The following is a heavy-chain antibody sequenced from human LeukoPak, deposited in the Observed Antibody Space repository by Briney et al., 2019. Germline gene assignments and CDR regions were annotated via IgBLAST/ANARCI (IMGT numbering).Heavy chain of an antibody. Sequence: ASVKVSRKASGYTFTGYYMHWVRQAPGQGLEWMGWINPNSGGTNYAQKFQGRVTMTRDTSISTAYMELSRLRSDDTAVYYCARAKPPLLTGFLYYYYYGMDVWAKGPRSPSP. J-gene: IGHJ6*02. D-gene: IGHD3-9*01. CDR1: GYTFTGYY. V-gene: IGHV1-2*02. CDR2: INPNSGGT. CDR3: ARAKPPLLTGFLYYYYYGMDV.